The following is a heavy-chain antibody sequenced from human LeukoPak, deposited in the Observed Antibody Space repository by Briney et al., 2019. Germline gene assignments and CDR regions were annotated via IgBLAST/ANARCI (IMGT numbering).Heavy chain of an antibody. J-gene: IGHJ4*02. V-gene: IGHV3-23*01. D-gene: IGHD3-10*01. Sequence: GGSLRLSCADSGFTFSNYAMSWVRQAPGKGLEWVSTISNSGGSTYYADSVKGRFTISRDNSKNTLYLQMNSLRAEDTAVYYCAXDRRVLLWFGPFDYWGQGTLVTVSS. CDR2: ISNSGGST. CDR1: GFTFSNYA. CDR3: AXDRRVLLWFGPFDY.